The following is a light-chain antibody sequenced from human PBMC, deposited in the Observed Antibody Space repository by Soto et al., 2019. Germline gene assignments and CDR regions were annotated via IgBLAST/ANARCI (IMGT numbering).Light chain of an antibody. Sequence: EIVMTQSPSTLSLSPGERATLSCRASQSVSGSLAWYQQKPGQAPRLLIYDASTRDTGIPARFSGSGSGTEFTLTISSLQSEDFAVYFCQQYNNWPRTFGQGTKLEIK. CDR1: QSVSGS. J-gene: IGKJ2*01. V-gene: IGKV3-15*01. CDR3: QQYNNWPRT. CDR2: DAS.